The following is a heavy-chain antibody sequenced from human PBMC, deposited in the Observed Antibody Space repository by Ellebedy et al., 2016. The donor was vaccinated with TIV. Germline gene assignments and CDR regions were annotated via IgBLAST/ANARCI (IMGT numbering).Heavy chain of an antibody. D-gene: IGHD6-19*01. Sequence: AASVKVSCKASGGTFSSYAISWVRQAPGQGLEWMGRIIPILGIANYAQKFQGRVTITADKSTSTAYMELNSLRAEDTAVYYCARGIAVAGISLQRYGMDVWGQGTTVTVSS. CDR3: ARGIAVAGISLQRYGMDV. J-gene: IGHJ6*02. CDR1: GGTFSSYA. CDR2: IIPILGIA. V-gene: IGHV1-69*04.